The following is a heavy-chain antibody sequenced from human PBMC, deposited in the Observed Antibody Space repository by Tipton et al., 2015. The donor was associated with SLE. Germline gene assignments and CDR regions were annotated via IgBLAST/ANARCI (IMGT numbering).Heavy chain of an antibody. J-gene: IGHJ4*02. D-gene: IGHD2-15*01. CDR1: GASVSSHY. V-gene: IGHV4-59*02. CDR3: ARGSVVADDF. CDR2: IHYNRDT. Sequence: TLSLTCTVSGASVSSHYWHWIRQTPGKGLEWIGYIHYNRDTNYHPSLKSRVTISVDTSKNQLSLKLTSVTAADTAVYYCARGSVVADDFWGQGTLVTVSS.